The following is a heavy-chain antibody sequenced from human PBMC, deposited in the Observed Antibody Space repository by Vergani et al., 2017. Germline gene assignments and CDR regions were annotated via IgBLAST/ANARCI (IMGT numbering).Heavy chain of an antibody. CDR1: GYSFTNYW. CDR3: ARGLGTGKREYDY. J-gene: IGHJ4*02. D-gene: IGHD3/OR15-3a*01. CDR2: IYPGDSDT. Sequence: EVQLVPSGAEIKKPGESLKISCKGSGYSFTNYWIGWVRQMPGKGLEWMGIIYPGDSDTRYSPSFQGPATISADKSISTAYLQWSSLKASDTARYYCARGLGTGKREYDYWGQGTLVTVSS. V-gene: IGHV5-51*01.